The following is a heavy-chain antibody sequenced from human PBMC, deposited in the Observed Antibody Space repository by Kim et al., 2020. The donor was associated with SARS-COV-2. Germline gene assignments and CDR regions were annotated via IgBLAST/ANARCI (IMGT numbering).Heavy chain of an antibody. CDR3: AKGERITMIVVVSVFDY. CDR2: ISGSGGST. D-gene: IGHD3-22*01. J-gene: IGHJ4*02. Sequence: LSLTCAASGFTFSSYAMSWVRQAPGKGLEWVSAISGSGGSTYYADSVKGRFTISRDNSKNTLYLQMNSLRAEDTAVYYCAKGERITMIVVVSVFDYWGQGTLVTVSS. V-gene: IGHV3-23*01. CDR1: GFTFSSYA.